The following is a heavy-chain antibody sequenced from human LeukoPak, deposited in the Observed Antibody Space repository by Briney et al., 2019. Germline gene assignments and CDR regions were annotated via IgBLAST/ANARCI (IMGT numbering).Heavy chain of an antibody. CDR1: GYTFTSYY. J-gene: IGHJ6*02. Sequence: ASAKVSCKASGYTFTSYYMHWVRQAPGQGLEWMGIINPSGGSTSYAQKFQGRVTMTRDTSTSTVYMELSSLRSEDTAVYYCARDLGSGGSGLPSYYYYGMDVWGQGTTVTVSS. V-gene: IGHV1-46*01. CDR3: ARDLGSGGSGLPSYYYYGMDV. D-gene: IGHD3-10*01. CDR2: INPSGGST.